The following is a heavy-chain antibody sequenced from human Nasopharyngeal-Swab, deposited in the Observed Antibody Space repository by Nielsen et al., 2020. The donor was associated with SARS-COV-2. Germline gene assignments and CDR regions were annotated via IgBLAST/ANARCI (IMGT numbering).Heavy chain of an antibody. D-gene: IGHD2/OR15-2a*01. J-gene: IGHJ4*02. V-gene: IGHV3-9*03. CDR2: ISWNSGSI. CDR3: ARDCYGFSTTCNLLDY. CDR1: GFTFDDYA. Sequence: GGSLRLSYAASGFTFDDYAMHWVRQAPGKGLEWVSGISWNSGSIGYADSVKGRFTISRDNAKNSLYLQMNSLRAEDMAVYYCARDCYGFSTTCNLLDYWGQGTLVTVSS.